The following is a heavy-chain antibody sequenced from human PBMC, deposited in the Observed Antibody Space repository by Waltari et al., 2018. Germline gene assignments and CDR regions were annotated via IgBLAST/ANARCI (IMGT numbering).Heavy chain of an antibody. CDR3: ARFSGPLLAHNWFDP. Sequence: EAQLVQSGAEVKKPGESLKISCKGSGYRFSDYWLGWVRQMPGKGLEWLGIIYPGDSNTIYSPSFQGQVTMSADKSISTAYLQWSSLKASDTAIYYCARFSGPLLAHNWFDPWGQGTLVTVSS. CDR2: IYPGDSNT. CDR1: GYRFSDYW. D-gene: IGHD1-26*01. J-gene: IGHJ5*02. V-gene: IGHV5-51*01.